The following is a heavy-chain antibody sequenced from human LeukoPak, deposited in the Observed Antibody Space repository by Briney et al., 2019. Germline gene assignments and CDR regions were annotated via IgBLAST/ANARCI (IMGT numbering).Heavy chain of an antibody. CDR1: GYTFTGYY. V-gene: IGHV1-69*06. CDR2: IIPIFGTA. CDR3: ASLGYCSSTSCYRGYYYYMDV. Sequence: ASVKVSCKASGYTFTGYYMHWVRQAPGQGLEWMGGIIPIFGTANYAQKFQGRVTITADKSTSTAYMELSSLRSEDTAVYYCASLGYCSSTSCYRGYYYYMDVWGKGTTVTVSS. J-gene: IGHJ6*03. D-gene: IGHD2-2*01.